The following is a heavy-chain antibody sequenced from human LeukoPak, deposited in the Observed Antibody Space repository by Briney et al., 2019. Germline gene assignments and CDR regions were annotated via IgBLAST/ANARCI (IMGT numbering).Heavy chain of an antibody. CDR2: IIPIFGTA. J-gene: IGHJ4*02. CDR1: GGTFSSYA. V-gene: IGHV1-69*05. D-gene: IGHD6-6*01. CDR3: ARGPQAARTFFDY. Sequence: ASVKVSCKASGGTFSSYAISWVRQAPGQGLEWMGGIIPIFGTANYAQKFQGRVTITTDESTSTAYMGLSSLRSEDTAVYYCARGPQAARTFFDYWGQGTLVTVSS.